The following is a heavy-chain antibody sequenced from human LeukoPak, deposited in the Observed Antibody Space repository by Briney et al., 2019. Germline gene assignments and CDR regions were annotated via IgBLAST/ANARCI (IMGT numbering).Heavy chain of an antibody. CDR3: ATGLRSSQD. D-gene: IGHD6-13*01. J-gene: IGHJ1*01. CDR1: GFTFSNYA. CDR2: ISSTSATI. Sequence: PGGSLRLSCAASGFTFSNYAMHWVRQAPGKGLEWVSYISSTSATIYYADSVKGRFTISRDNAENSLYLQMNNLRDEDTAVYYCATGLRSSQDWGQGTLVTVSS. V-gene: IGHV3-48*02.